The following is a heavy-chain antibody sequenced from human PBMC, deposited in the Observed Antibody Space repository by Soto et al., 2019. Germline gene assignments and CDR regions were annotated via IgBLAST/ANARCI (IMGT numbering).Heavy chain of an antibody. Sequence: HPGGSLRLSCAASGFTFSSYWMHWVRQAPGKGLEWVSAISSDGGSTYYADSVKGRFTISRDNSKNTLYLQMNSLRAEDTAVYYCAKGPSGSYYPPGDYFDYWGQGTLVTVSS. CDR3: AKGPSGSYYPPGDYFDY. J-gene: IGHJ4*02. D-gene: IGHD1-26*01. CDR2: ISSDGGST. CDR1: GFTFSSYW. V-gene: IGHV3-23*01.